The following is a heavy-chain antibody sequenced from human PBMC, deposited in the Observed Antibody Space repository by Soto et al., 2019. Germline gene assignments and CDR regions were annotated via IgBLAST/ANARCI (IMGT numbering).Heavy chain of an antibody. Sequence: TLSLTCTVSGGSISSGGYYWSWIRQHPGKGLEWIGYIYYSGSTYYNPSLKSRVTISVDTSKNQFSLKLSSVTAADTAVYYCARDNYYGSGSYYNRNWFDPWGQGTLVTVSS. V-gene: IGHV4-31*03. CDR3: ARDNYYGSGSYYNRNWFDP. CDR2: IYYSGST. D-gene: IGHD3-10*01. J-gene: IGHJ5*02. CDR1: GGSISSGGYY.